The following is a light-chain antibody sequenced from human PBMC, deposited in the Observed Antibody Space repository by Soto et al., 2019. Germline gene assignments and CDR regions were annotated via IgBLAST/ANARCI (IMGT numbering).Light chain of an antibody. CDR2: AAS. CDR3: QQSYSTFT. J-gene: IGKJ5*01. V-gene: IGKV1-39*01. CDR1: QTISSW. Sequence: IQMPQCAFTLSGSVGDGVTITCRASQTISSWLAWYQQTPGNAPKLLIYAASSLQSGVPSRFSGGGSGTDFTLTISSLQPEDFATYYCQQSYSTFTLGQGTRLEIK.